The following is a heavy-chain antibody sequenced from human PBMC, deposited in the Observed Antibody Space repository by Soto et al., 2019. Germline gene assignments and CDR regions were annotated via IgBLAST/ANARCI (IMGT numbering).Heavy chain of an antibody. D-gene: IGHD6-13*01. V-gene: IGHV3-11*01. CDR3: ARDWTAAYSFDY. Sequence: GGSLRLSCAASGFTFSDYYMSWIRQAPGKGLEWVSYVSSSGSTIYYADSVKGRFTISRDNAKKSLYLQMNSLRAEDTAVYYCARDWTAAYSFDYWGQGTLVTVSS. CDR1: GFTFSDYY. CDR2: VSSSGSTI. J-gene: IGHJ4*02.